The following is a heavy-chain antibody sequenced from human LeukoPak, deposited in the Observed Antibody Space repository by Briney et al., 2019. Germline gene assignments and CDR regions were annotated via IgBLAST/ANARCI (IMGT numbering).Heavy chain of an antibody. CDR2: IIPILGIA. CDR1: GGTFSSYT. J-gene: IGHJ5*02. CDR3: AAEGDIVVVPAAIPRYNWFDP. V-gene: IGHV1-69*02. D-gene: IGHD2-2*02. Sequence: ASVKVSCKASGGTFSSYTISWVRQAPGQGLEWMGRIIPILGIANYAQKFQGRVTITADKSTSTAYMELSSLRSEDTAVYYCAAEGDIVVVPAAIPRYNWFDPWGQGTLVTVSS.